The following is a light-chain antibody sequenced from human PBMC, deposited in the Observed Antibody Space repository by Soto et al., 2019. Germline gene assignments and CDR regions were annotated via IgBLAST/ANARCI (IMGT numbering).Light chain of an antibody. CDR2: EVS. V-gene: IGLV2-8*01. Sequence: QSALTQPPSAYGSPGQSVTISCTGTSSDVGGYNYVSWYQQHPGKAPKLMIYEVSKRPSGVPDRFSGSKSGNTASLTVSGLQAEYEADYYCSSYAGSNNLVFGGGTKLTVL. J-gene: IGLJ2*01. CDR3: SSYAGSNNLV. CDR1: SSDVGGYNY.